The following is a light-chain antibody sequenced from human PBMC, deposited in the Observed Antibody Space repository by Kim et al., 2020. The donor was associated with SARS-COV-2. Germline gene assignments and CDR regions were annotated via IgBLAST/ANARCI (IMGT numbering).Light chain of an antibody. CDR1: GGSSGDNE. CDR2: EDD. J-gene: IGLJ2*01. V-gene: IGLV6-57*01. CDR3: QSYNRDNVI. Sequence: GNLVASCCARSGGSSGDNEREWYQHRPGGLPTTIIYEDDQRPSALSDRFSGSNDNSTTAASPTISVLRTEDEADYYCQSYNRDNVIFGGGTQLTVL.